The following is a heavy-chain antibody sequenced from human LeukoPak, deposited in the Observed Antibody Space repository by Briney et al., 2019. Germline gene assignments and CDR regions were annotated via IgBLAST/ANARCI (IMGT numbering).Heavy chain of an antibody. J-gene: IGHJ4*02. V-gene: IGHV4-39*07. CDR2: IYYSGST. D-gene: IGHD3-9*01. Sequence: PSETLSLTCTVSGGSISSSSYYWGWIRQPPGKGLEWIGSIYYSGSTYYNPSLKSRVTISVDTSKNQFSLKLSSVTAADTAVYYCARGPENYDILTGYYPGSFDYWGQGTLVTVSS. CDR3: ARGPENYDILTGYYPGSFDY. CDR1: GGSISSSSYY.